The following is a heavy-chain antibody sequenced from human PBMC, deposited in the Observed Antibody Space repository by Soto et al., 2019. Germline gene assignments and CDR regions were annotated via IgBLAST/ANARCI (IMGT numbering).Heavy chain of an antibody. CDR3: AREGAAAGRGYYYYYGMDV. CDR1: GDSVSSNSAA. CDR2: TYYRSKWYN. J-gene: IGHJ6*02. D-gene: IGHD6-13*01. V-gene: IGHV6-1*01. Sequence: SQTLSLTCAISGDSVSSNSAALNLIMQSPSRGLEWLGRTYYRSKWYNDYAVSVKSRITINPDTSKNQFSLQLNSVTPEDTAVYYCAREGAAAGRGYYYYYGMDVWGQGTTVTVSS.